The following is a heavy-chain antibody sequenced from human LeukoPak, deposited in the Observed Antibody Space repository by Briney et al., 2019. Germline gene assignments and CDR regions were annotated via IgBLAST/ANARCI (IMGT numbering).Heavy chain of an antibody. CDR2: IYYSGST. Sequence: SETLSLTCTVSGGSISSGGYYWSWIRQHPGKGLEWIGYIYYSGSTYYNPSLKSRVTISVDTSKNQFSLNLSSVTAADTAVYYCARWGRRYGMDVWGQGTTVTVSS. CDR1: GGSISSGGYY. J-gene: IGHJ6*02. CDR3: ARWGRRYGMDV. V-gene: IGHV4-31*03. D-gene: IGHD7-27*01.